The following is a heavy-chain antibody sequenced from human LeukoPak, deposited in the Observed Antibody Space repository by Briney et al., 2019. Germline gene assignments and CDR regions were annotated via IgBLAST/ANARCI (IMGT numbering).Heavy chain of an antibody. CDR1: GLTFSSYA. D-gene: IGHD6-19*01. J-gene: IGHJ4*02. V-gene: IGHV3-23*01. CDR2: ISGSGGST. Sequence: GGSLRLSCAASGLTFSSYAMSWVRQAPGKGLEWVSAISGSGGSTYSADSVKGRFTISRDNSKNTLYLQINSLRAEDTAVYYCAIPISSGWYSFDYWGQGTLVTVSS. CDR3: AIPISSGWYSFDY.